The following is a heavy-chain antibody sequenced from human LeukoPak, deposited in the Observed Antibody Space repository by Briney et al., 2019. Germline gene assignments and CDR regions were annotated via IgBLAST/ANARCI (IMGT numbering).Heavy chain of an antibody. Sequence: SETLSLTCTVSGGSISSYYWTWIRQPPGKGLEWIGYIYYSGSTSYNPSLKSRVTISVDTSKNQFSLKLSSVTAADTAVYYCARQHGGYSYGSNWFDPWGQGTLVTVPS. V-gene: IGHV4-59*08. CDR2: IYYSGST. CDR3: ARQHGGYSYGSNWFDP. D-gene: IGHD5-18*01. J-gene: IGHJ5*02. CDR1: GGSISSYY.